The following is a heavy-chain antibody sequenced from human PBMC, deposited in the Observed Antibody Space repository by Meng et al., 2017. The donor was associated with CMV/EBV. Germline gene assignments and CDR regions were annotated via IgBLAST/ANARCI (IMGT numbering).Heavy chain of an antibody. CDR3: ARVNIVVVPAAIDGSSFSYYGMDV. Sequence: GESLKISCAASGFTFSSYWMHWVRQAPGKGLVWVSRINSDGSSTSYADSVKGRFTISRDNAKNSLYLQMNSLRAEDTAVYYCARVNIVVVPAAIDGSSFSYYGMDVWGQGTTVTVSS. D-gene: IGHD2-2*01. V-gene: IGHV3-74*01. CDR1: GFTFSSYW. J-gene: IGHJ6*02. CDR2: INSDGSST.